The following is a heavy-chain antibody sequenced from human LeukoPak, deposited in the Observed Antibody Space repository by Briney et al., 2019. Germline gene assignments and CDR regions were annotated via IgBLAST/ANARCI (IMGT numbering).Heavy chain of an antibody. J-gene: IGHJ5*02. CDR2: ISSSSSYI. Sequence: GPSLRLSCAPSGFTFSSYSMNWVRQAPGKGLESLSSISSSSSYICYEDAVKGRFSISRDNAKNSLYLQMNSLRAEDTAVYYCARGRGYCSSTSCQNWFDPWGQGTLVTVSS. CDR3: ARGRGYCSSTSCQNWFDP. D-gene: IGHD2-2*01. CDR1: GFTFSSYS. V-gene: IGHV3-21*01.